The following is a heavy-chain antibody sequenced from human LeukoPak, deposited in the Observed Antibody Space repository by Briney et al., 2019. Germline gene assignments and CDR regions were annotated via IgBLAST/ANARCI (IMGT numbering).Heavy chain of an antibody. CDR1: GFTFSDYW. CDR2: IETAGDEK. V-gene: IGHV3-7*01. Sequence: PGGSLRLSCVASGFTFSDYWMSWVRQAPGMGLEWVANIETAGDEKNYVDSVKGRFTISRDNDRNSLYLQMNSLKVEDTAVYYCARDIPSGFYTPDYWGRGTLVTVSS. J-gene: IGHJ4*02. CDR3: ARDIPSGFYTPDY. D-gene: IGHD5-12*01.